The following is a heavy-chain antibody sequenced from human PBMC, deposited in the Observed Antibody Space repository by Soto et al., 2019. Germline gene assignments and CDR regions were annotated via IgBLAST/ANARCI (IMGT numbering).Heavy chain of an antibody. J-gene: IGHJ5*02. CDR1: GGSISSGGYS. V-gene: IGHV4-30-2*01. CDR3: ARDRLPAMVRGVTLKGWFDP. Sequence: PSETLSLTCAVYGGSISSGGYSWSWIRQPPGKGLEWIGEICHSGSTNYNPSLKSRVTISVDTSKNQFSLKLSSVTAADTAVYYCARDRLPAMVRGVTLKGWFDPWGQGTLVTVSS. D-gene: IGHD3-10*01. CDR2: ICHSGST.